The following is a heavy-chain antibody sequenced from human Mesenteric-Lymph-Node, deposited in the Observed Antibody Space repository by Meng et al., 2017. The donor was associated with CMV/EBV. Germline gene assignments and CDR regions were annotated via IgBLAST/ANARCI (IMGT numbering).Heavy chain of an antibody. J-gene: IGHJ4*02. CDR1: GFTFSNYA. CDR3: AKDFLRGSFPDY. D-gene: IGHD1-26*01. CDR2: ISDTGAST. V-gene: IGHV3-23*01. Sequence: GESLKISCAASGFTFSNYAMIWVRQAPGKGLEWVSTISDTGASTYYADSVKGRFNISRDKSKKKLYLQMNSLRAEDTAIYYCAKDFLRGSFPDYWGQGTLVTVSS.